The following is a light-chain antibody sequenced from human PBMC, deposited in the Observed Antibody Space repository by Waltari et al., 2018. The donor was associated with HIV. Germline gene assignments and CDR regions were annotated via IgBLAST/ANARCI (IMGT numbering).Light chain of an antibody. CDR2: GNS. CDR3: QSYDSSLSGPWV. Sequence: QSVLTQPPSVSGAPGQRVTISCTGSSSNIGAGYDVHWYQQLPGTAPKLLIYGNSNRPSGVPALFSGSKSGTSASLAITGRQAEDEADYYCQSYDSSLSGPWVFGGGTKLTVL. V-gene: IGLV1-40*01. CDR1: SSNIGAGYD. J-gene: IGLJ3*02.